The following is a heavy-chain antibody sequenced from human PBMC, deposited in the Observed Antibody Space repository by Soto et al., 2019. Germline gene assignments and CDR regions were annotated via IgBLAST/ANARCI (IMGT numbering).Heavy chain of an antibody. CDR3: ASRHCSGGNCYNPGFDP. J-gene: IGHJ5*02. CDR2: IFFTGNT. CDR1: GCSIRSLGYY. Sequence: SETLSLTWSVSGCSIRSLGYYWGWIRQPPGKGLEWIGSIFFTGNTYYKPSLESRVAISVDTSRNHFSLTVNSVTAADTAVYYCASRHCSGGNCYNPGFDPRGQGTLVTVSS. V-gene: IGHV4-39*02. D-gene: IGHD2-15*01.